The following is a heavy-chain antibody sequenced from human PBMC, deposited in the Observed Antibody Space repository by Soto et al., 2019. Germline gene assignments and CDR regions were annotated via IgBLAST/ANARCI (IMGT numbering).Heavy chain of an antibody. CDR3: ARGRKAYIWGSYRVFYY. Sequence: QVQLQESGPGLVKPSQTLSLTCTVSGGSISSGGYYWSWIRQHPGKGLEWIGYIYYSGSTYYNPSLKSRVTISVDTSKNQFSLKLSSVTAADTAVYYCARGRKAYIWGSYRVFYYWGQGTLVTVSS. V-gene: IGHV4-31*03. CDR1: GGSISSGGYY. J-gene: IGHJ4*02. D-gene: IGHD3-16*02. CDR2: IYYSGST.